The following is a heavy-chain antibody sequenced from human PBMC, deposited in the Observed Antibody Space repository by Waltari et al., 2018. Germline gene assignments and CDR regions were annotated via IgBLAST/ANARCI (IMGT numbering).Heavy chain of an antibody. CDR1: GFTFSSDW. D-gene: IGHD3-16*01. J-gene: IGHJ4*02. Sequence: EAQLVESGGGLVQPGGSLRLSCVASGFTFSSDWMCWVRQAPGKGLEWVANIKQDASEKHYVDSLKGRITVSRDNAKNSLYLDMDSLRAEDTAVYYCARGRLWGFDLWGQGTLVTVSS. CDR2: IKQDASEK. CDR3: ARGRLWGFDL. V-gene: IGHV3-7*04.